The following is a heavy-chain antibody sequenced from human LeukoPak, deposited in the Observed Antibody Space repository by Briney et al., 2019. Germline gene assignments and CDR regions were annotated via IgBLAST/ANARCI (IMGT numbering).Heavy chain of an antibody. V-gene: IGHV3-48*03. Sequence: GGSLRLSCAASGFTFSSYEMNWVRQAPGKGLEWVSYISSSGSTIYYADSVKGRFTISRDNAKNSLYLQMNSLSAEDTAVYYCAELGITMIGGVWGKGTTVTISS. J-gene: IGHJ6*04. D-gene: IGHD3-10*02. CDR2: ISSSGSTI. CDR1: GFTFSSYE. CDR3: AELGITMIGGV.